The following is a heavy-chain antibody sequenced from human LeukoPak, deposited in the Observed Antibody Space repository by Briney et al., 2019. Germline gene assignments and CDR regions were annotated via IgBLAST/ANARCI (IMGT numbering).Heavy chain of an antibody. Sequence: PSETLSLTCTDSGGSISSGDYYWSWIRQPPGKGLEWIGYIYYSGSTYYNPFLKSRVTISVDTSKNQFSLKLSSVTAADTAVYYCARGTVVAFDYWGQGTLVTVSS. J-gene: IGHJ4*02. CDR2: IYYSGST. V-gene: IGHV4-30-4*01. CDR3: ARGTVVAFDY. D-gene: IGHD4-23*01. CDR1: GGSISSGDYY.